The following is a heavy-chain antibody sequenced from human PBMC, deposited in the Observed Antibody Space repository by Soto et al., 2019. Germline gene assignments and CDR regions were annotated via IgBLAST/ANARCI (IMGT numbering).Heavy chain of an antibody. Sequence: EVQVLESGGGLVQPGGSLRLSCAASGFAFSSYAMSWVRQAPGKGLERVSSISGRGDFTYYADSVRGRFTVSRDNSMDTLSLQMNGLRAEDTAIYYCAKAGDTGNHYFARWGQGTLVTVSS. V-gene: IGHV3-23*01. CDR3: AKAGDTGNHYFAR. CDR2: ISGRGDFT. J-gene: IGHJ4*02. CDR1: GFAFSSYA. D-gene: IGHD5-18*01.